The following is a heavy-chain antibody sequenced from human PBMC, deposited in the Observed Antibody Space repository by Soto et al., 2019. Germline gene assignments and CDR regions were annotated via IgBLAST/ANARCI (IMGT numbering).Heavy chain of an antibody. CDR1: GGSISSSSYY. CDR2: IYYSGNT. Sequence: QLQLQESGPGLVKPSETLSLTCTVSGGSISSSSYYWGWIRQPPGKGLEWIGSIYYSGNTYYNPSLKSRVTISVDTSKNQFSLKLSSVTAAYTAVYYWARHLRTEGYWYRDLWGRGPLVTVSS. V-gene: IGHV4-39*01. J-gene: IGHJ2*01. CDR3: ARHLRTEGYWYRDL.